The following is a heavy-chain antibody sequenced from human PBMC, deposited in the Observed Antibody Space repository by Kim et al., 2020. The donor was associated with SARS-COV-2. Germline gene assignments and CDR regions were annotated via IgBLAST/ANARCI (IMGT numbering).Heavy chain of an antibody. J-gene: IGHJ4*02. CDR2: T. Sequence: TNYAQKLQGRVTMTTDTSTSTAYMELRSLISDDTAVYYCARFPSGYSGSYWGQGTLVTVSS. V-gene: IGHV1-18*01. CDR3: ARFPSGYSGSY. D-gene: IGHD1-26*01.